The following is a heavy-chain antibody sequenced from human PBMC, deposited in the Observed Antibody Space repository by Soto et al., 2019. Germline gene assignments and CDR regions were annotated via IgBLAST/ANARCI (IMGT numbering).Heavy chain of an antibody. D-gene: IGHD2-15*01. V-gene: IGHV3-23*01. J-gene: IGHJ4*02. CDR3: AKLTEDIVVVIAAALGFAFEY. CDR1: GFRFRSHG. Sequence: EVQLLESGGGLVQPGGSLRLSCAASGFRFRSHGMSWVRQAPGKGMEWVSAISGSGGDTYYADSVKGRFTISRDNSKNTLYPQMSNLRAEDTAVYYCAKLTEDIVVVIAAALGFAFEYWGQGTLVTVAS. CDR2: ISGSGGDT.